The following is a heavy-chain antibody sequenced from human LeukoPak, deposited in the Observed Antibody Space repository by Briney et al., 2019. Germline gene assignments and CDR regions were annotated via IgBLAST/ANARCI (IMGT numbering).Heavy chain of an antibody. V-gene: IGHV1-18*01. D-gene: IGHD2-2*01. CDR2: ISAYNGNT. Sequence: ASVKVSCKASGYTFTSYGISWVRQAPRQGLEWMGWISAYNGNTNYAQKLQGRVTMTTDTSTSTAYMEQRSLRSDDTAVYYCARKVPAATSDAFDIWGQGTMVTVSS. CDR3: ARKVPAATSDAFDI. CDR1: GYTFTSYG. J-gene: IGHJ3*02.